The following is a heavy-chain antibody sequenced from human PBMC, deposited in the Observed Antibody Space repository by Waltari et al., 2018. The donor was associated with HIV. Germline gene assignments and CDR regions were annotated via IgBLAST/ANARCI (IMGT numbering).Heavy chain of an antibody. J-gene: IGHJ6*02. Sequence: QVQLQESGPGLVKPSETLSLTCTVSGGSISSYYWSWIRQPPGKGLEWIGYIYYSGSTNYNPSLKSRVTISVDTSKNQFSLKLSSVTAADTAVYYCARGRGSYLGTYYYYGMDVWGQGTTVTVSS. CDR1: GGSISSYY. V-gene: IGHV4-59*01. CDR3: ARGRGSYLGTYYYYGMDV. CDR2: IYYSGST. D-gene: IGHD1-26*01.